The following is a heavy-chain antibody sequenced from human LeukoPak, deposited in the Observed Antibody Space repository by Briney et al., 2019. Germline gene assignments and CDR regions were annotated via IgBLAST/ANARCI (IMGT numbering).Heavy chain of an antibody. J-gene: IGHJ5*01. CDR1: GFTFSSYS. CDR3: ARGALDAATPFDS. V-gene: IGHV3-21*01. D-gene: IGHD2-15*01. CDR2: ISSSSSYI. Sequence: GGSLRLSCAASGFTFSSYSMNWVRQAPGKGLEWVSSISSSSSYIYYADSLKGRFTISRHNAKKSLYLQMNSLRAEDTAVYYCARGALDAATPFDSWGQGTLVTVSS.